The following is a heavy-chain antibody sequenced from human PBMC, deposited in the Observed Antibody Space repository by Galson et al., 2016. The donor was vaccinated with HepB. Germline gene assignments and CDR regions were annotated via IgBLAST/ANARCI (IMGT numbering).Heavy chain of an antibody. CDR2: IFPHDSHT. Sequence: QSGAEVKKPGESLKISCTGSGYSFTSYWIGWVRQMPGKGLEWMGIIFPHDSHTIYSPSFQGQVTISADKSVSTTYVQWSSLKASDTATYYCARQSRDGHFDFWGQGSLVAVSP. V-gene: IGHV5-51*01. D-gene: IGHD5-24*01. J-gene: IGHJ4*02. CDR1: GYSFTSYW. CDR3: ARQSRDGHFDF.